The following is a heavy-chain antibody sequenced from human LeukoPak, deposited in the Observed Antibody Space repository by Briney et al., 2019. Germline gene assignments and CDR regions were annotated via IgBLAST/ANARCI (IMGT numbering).Heavy chain of an antibody. CDR1: GGSISSGDYY. CDR2: IYYRGST. J-gene: IGHJ4*02. CDR3: ARAHDYGDHYYFDY. Sequence: PSETLSLTCTVSGGSISSGDYYWSWIRQPPGKGLEWIGYIYYRGSTYYNPSLKSRVTISVDTSKNQFSLKLSSVTAADTAVYYCARAHDYGDHYYFDYWGQGTLVTVSS. V-gene: IGHV4-30-4*01. D-gene: IGHD4-17*01.